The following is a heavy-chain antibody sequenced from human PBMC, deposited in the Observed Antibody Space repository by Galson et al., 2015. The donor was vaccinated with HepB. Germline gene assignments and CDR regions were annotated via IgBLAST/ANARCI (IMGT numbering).Heavy chain of an antibody. CDR2: ISSSGSTI. V-gene: IGHV3-48*03. Sequence: SLRLPCAASGFTFSSYEMNWVRQAPGKGLEWVSYISSSGSTIYYADSVKGRFTISRDNAKNSLYLQMNSLRAEDTAVYYCASCGSGMANGRCYYYGMDVWGQGTTVTVSS. CDR3: ASCGSGMANGRCYYYGMDV. J-gene: IGHJ6*02. D-gene: IGHD3-10*01. CDR1: GFTFSSYE.